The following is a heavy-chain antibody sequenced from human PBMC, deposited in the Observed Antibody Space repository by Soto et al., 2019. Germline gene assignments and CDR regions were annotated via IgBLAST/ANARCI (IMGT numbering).Heavy chain of an antibody. J-gene: IGHJ4*02. CDR1: GYSFTKYW. D-gene: IGHD1-20*01. V-gene: IGHV5-51*01. CDR3: ATRGIDNWQFAY. CDR2: IYPDESDT. Sequence: GESLKISCKGSGYSFTKYWIGWVRQMPGKGLEWMAIIYPDESDTRYSPSFQGQVTISADKSISTAYLQWSSLKASDTAMYYCATRGIDNWQFAYWGQGNLVLVSS.